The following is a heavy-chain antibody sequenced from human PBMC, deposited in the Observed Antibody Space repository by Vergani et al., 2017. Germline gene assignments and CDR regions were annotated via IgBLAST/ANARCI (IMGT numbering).Heavy chain of an antibody. CDR3: ARVNTETNGHLYYYYYMDV. D-gene: IGHD4-11*01. J-gene: IGHJ6*03. CDR2: IDHTGRP. CDR1: GGSLTSYH. V-gene: IGHV4-34*01. Sequence: QVQLQQWGGGLLKPSETLSLTCVVNGGSLTSYHWTWIRQSPREGLGWVGDIDHTGRPDYNPSLKSRLTMSVDKSRNQFSLTLNSVTATDTSIYFCARVNTETNGHLYYYYYMDVWGQGTAVTVS.